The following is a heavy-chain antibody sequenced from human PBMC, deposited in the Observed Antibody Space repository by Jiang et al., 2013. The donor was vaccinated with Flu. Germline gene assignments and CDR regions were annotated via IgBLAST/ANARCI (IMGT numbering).Heavy chain of an antibody. V-gene: IGHV1-24*01. D-gene: IGHD3-3*01. CDR1: GYTLTELS. CDR3: ATVRSYDFWSGYSNWFDP. Sequence: SGAEVKKPGASVKVSCKVSGYTLTELSMHWVRQAPGKGLEWMGGFDPEDGETIYAQKFQGRVTMTEDTSTDTAYMELSSLRSEDTAVYYCATVRSYDFWSGYSNWFDPGAREPWSPSPQ. CDR2: FDPEDGET. J-gene: IGHJ5*02.